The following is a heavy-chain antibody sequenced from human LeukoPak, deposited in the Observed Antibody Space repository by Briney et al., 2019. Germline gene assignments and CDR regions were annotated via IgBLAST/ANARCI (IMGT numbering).Heavy chain of an antibody. J-gene: IGHJ4*02. CDR1: GFTFSSYG. D-gene: IGHD3-22*01. Sequence: GGSLRLSCAASGFTFSSYGMHWVRQAPGKGLEWVAVIWYDGSNKYYADSVKGRFTISRDNSKNTLYLQMNSLRAEDTAVYYCAKDTGYYYDSSGMDYWGQETLVTVSS. CDR3: AKDTGYYYDSSGMDY. V-gene: IGHV3-33*06. CDR2: IWYDGSNK.